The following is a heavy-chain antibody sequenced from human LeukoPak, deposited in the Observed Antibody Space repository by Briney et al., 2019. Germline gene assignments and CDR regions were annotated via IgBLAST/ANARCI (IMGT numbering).Heavy chain of an antibody. D-gene: IGHD5-12*01. CDR3: ARRLRDGVANDY. Sequence: GESLKISCQGSGYALNTHWVAWVRQLPGKGLEWMGIIHPADSDTQYSPSFQGQVTISADRSINTAYLQWSSLKASDTAMYYCARRLRDGVANDYWGQGTLVTVSS. CDR2: IHPADSDT. J-gene: IGHJ4*02. V-gene: IGHV5-51*01. CDR1: GYALNTHW.